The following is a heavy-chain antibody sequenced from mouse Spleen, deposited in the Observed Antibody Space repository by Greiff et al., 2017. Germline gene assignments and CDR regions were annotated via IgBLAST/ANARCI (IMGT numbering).Heavy chain of an antibody. Sequence: VQLQQPGAELVKPGASVKLSCTASGYNFKNYYIPWVEQRPGQGLEWIGLIDPESGGTNYTPQFHGKATITADTSSNTAYLQLSSLTSEDTAVYYCTPWDVWGQGTTLTVSS. J-gene: IGHJ2*01. V-gene: IGHV14-4*01. CDR3: TPWDV. CDR1: GYNFKNYY. CDR2: IDPESGGT. D-gene: IGHD4-1*01.